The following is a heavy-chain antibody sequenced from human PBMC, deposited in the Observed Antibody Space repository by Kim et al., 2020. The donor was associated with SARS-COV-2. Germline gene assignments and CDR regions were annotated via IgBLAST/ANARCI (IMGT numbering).Heavy chain of an antibody. CDR2: ISISGGTT. Sequence: GGSLRLSCAASGFTFSSYAMSWVRQAPGKGLEWVSIISISGGTTYYADSVKGRFSISRDNSKNTVYLQMNSLRAEDTAVYYCVKNYYGSWSPYFDYWGQGTLVTVSS. CDR1: GFTFSSYA. J-gene: IGHJ4*02. V-gene: IGHV3-23*01. D-gene: IGHD3-10*01. CDR3: VKNYYGSWSPYFDY.